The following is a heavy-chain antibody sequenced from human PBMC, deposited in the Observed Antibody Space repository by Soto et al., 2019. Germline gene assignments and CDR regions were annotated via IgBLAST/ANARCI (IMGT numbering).Heavy chain of an antibody. CDR1: GYSFTSYW. J-gene: IGHJ6*02. Sequence: GESLKISCKGSGYSFTSYWIGWVRQMPGKGLEWMGIIYPGDSDTRYSPSFQGQVTISADKSISTAYLQWSSLKASDTAMYYCARLSSSWYGDYYYYGMDVWDQGTTVTVSS. CDR3: ARLSSSWYGDYYYYGMDV. CDR2: IYPGDSDT. V-gene: IGHV5-51*01. D-gene: IGHD6-13*01.